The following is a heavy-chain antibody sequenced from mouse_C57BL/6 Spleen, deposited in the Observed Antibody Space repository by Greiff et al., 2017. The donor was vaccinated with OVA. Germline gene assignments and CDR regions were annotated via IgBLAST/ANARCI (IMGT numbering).Heavy chain of an antibody. V-gene: IGHV14-1*01. J-gene: IGHJ3*01. Sequence: EVQLQQSGAELVRPGASVKLSCTASGFNIKDYYMHWVKQRPEQGLEWIGRIDPEDGDTEYAPKFQGKATMTADTSSNTAYLQLSSLTSEDTAVYYCTTKGWLLLFAYWGQGTLVTVSA. D-gene: IGHD2-3*01. CDR3: TTKGWLLLFAY. CDR1: GFNIKDYY. CDR2: IDPEDGDT.